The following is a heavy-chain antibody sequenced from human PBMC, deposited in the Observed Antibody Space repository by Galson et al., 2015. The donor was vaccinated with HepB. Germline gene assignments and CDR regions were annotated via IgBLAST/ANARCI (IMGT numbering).Heavy chain of an antibody. D-gene: IGHD3-10*01. CDR3: ARTRSFYGVDV. CDR1: GDSVSGNSGA. Sequence: CAISGDSVSGNSGAWNWIRQSPSRGLEWLGRTYYRSKWYYDYAVSVKSRITINPDTSKNQFSLQLNSVTPEDTAVYYCARTRSFYGVDVRGQGTTVTVSS. CDR2: TYYRSKWYY. V-gene: IGHV6-1*01. J-gene: IGHJ6*02.